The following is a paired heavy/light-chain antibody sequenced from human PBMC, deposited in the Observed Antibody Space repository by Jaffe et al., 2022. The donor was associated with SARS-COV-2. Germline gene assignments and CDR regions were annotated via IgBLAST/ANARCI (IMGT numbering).Heavy chain of an antibody. V-gene: IGHV4-39*01. CDR3: ARHLVRGDYELDYMDV. D-gene: IGHD4-17*01. CDR1: GGSISSSTYY. Sequence: QVQLQETGPGLAKPSETLSLTCSVSGGSISSSTYYWGWIRQPPGKGLEWIGSIHYSGSTSYNPTLKSRVTLSVDTSKNQFFLKLRFVTAADTAVYYCARHLVRGDYELDYMDVWGKGTTVTVSS. J-gene: IGHJ6*03. CDR2: IHYSGST.
Light chain of an antibody. J-gene: IGLJ2*01. CDR2: HDT. CDR1: KLGDKY. Sequence: SYDLTQPSSVSVSPGQTASITCSGDKLGDKYVCWYQQKPGQSPVVVIYHDTKRPSGIPERFSGSNSGNTATLTISGTQPMDEADYYCQAWGSSTVVFGGGTKLTVL. CDR3: QAWGSSTVV. V-gene: IGLV3-1*01.